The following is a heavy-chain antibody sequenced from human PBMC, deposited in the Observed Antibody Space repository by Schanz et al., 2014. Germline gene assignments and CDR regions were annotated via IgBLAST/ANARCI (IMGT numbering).Heavy chain of an antibody. CDR3: AKELNRRGGQTNFYYYYGMDV. Sequence: QVQLVESGGGVVQPGRSLRLSCAASGFNFSNYDIHWVRQAPGKGLEWVALIYYNGTNKYYADSVKGRFTISRDNSQNPLYLQRNTLRTEDTAVYYCAKELNRRGGQTNFYYYYGMDVWGQGTTVTVPS. J-gene: IGHJ6*02. CDR2: IYYNGTNK. CDR1: GFNFSNYD. D-gene: IGHD5-12*01. V-gene: IGHV3-30*18.